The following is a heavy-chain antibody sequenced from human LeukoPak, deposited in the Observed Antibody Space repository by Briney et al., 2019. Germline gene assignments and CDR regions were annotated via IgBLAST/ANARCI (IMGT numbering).Heavy chain of an antibody. V-gene: IGHV3-23*01. D-gene: IGHD3-10*01. J-gene: IGHJ4*02. CDR1: GFTFSNYA. Sequence: GGSLRLSCAASGFTFSNYAMSWVRQAQGKGLEWVSAISNSGDNTYYAESVKGRFTISRDNSKSTLYLQMNSLEAEDTAVYYCAKSRGSGTYYKGNDYWGQGTLVTVSS. CDR2: ISNSGDNT. CDR3: AKSRGSGTYYKGNDY.